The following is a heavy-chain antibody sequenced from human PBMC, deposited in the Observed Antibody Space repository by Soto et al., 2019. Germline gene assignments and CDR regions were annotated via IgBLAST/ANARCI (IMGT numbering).Heavy chain of an antibody. J-gene: IGHJ5*02. CDR2: IYFSGRT. Sequence: QLQLQESGPGLVKPSETLSLTCTVSGGSISSSSYYWGWIRQPPGKGLEWIGGIYFSGRTYYNPSHKSQVTISVATSKTQFSLKLSSVTAADTAVYYCARQSVPFLEWLLMRACWFDPWGQGTLVTVSS. CDR3: ARQSVPFLEWLLMRACWFDP. V-gene: IGHV4-39*01. D-gene: IGHD3-3*01. CDR1: GGSISSSSYY.